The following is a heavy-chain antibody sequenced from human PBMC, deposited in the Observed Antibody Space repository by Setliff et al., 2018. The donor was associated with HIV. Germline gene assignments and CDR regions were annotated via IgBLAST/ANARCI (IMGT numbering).Heavy chain of an antibody. D-gene: IGHD3-3*01. CDR1: GYSLNGLS. CDR3: ARDPTAPSITIFGVVGATYWFDP. J-gene: IGHJ5*02. Sequence: ASVKVSCKVSGYSLNGLSIHWVRQAPGKGLEWMGGFDREEGKRLYAQKLQGRVTWTEDTSTETTCMDLSSLTSDDTAVYYCARDPTAPSITIFGVVGATYWFDPWGPGTLVTVSS. V-gene: IGHV1-24*01. CDR2: FDREEGKR.